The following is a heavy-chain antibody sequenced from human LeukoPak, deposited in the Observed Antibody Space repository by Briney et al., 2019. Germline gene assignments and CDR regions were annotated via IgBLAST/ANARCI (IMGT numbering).Heavy chain of an antibody. CDR1: GFTFSTYG. CDR3: AREWVVVVPAAIKWFDP. V-gene: IGHV3-30*19. CDR2: ISYDGSNK. D-gene: IGHD2-2*01. Sequence: PGRSLRLSCEASGFTFSTYGMHWVRQAPGKGLEWVAVISYDGSNKYYADSVKGRFTISRDNSKNTLYLQMNSLRAEDTAVNYCAREWVVVVPAAIKWFDPWGQGTLVTVSS. J-gene: IGHJ5*01.